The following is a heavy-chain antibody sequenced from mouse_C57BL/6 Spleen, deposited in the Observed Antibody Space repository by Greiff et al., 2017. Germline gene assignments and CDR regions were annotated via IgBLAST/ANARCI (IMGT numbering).Heavy chain of an antibody. V-gene: IGHV14-3*01. Sequence: EVQLVESVAELVRPGASVKLSCTASGFNITNTYMHWVKQRPAQGLEWIGRIDPANGNTKYAPTFPGKATITADASSNTAYLQLSSLTSEDTAIDYCARSSTTVVDKDMDDWGTGTSVTVSS. CDR1: GFNITNTY. D-gene: IGHD1-1*01. J-gene: IGHJ4*01. CDR3: ARSSTTVVDKDMDD. CDR2: IDPANGNT.